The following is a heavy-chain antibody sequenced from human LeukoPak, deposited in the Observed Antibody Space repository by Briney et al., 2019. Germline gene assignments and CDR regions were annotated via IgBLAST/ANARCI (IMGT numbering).Heavy chain of an antibody. D-gene: IGHD2-8*02. CDR1: GGSISSSSYY. J-gene: IGHJ5*02. CDR2: IYYSGST. CDR3: ARQILWSWFDP. V-gene: IGHV4-39*01. Sequence: PSETLSLTCTVSGGSISSSSYYWGWIRQPPGKGLEWIGSIYYSGSTYYNPSLKSRITISVDTSKNQFSLKLSSVTAADPAVYYCARQILWSWFDPWGQGTLVTVSS.